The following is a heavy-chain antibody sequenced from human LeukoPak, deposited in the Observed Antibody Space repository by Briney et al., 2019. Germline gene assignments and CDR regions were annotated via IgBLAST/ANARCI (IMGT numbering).Heavy chain of an antibody. D-gene: IGHD1/OR15-1a*01. J-gene: IGHJ4*02. CDR1: GGSISSGGYY. CDR3: ARGNTAPESHYFDY. Sequence: SQTLSLTCTVSGGSISSGGYYWSWIRQHPGKGLEWIGYIYYSGSTYYNPSLKSRVTISVDTSKNQFSLKLSSVTAADTAVYYCARGNTAPESHYFDYWGQGTLVTVSS. CDR2: IYYSGST. V-gene: IGHV4-31*03.